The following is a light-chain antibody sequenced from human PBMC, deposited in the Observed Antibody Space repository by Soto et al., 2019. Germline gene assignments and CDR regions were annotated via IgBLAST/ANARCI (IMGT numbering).Light chain of an antibody. CDR2: DVS. J-gene: IGLJ3*02. CDR1: SSDVGAYHD. V-gene: IGLV2-8*01. CDR3: ISYAGSSIWV. Sequence: QSALTQPPSASGSPGQSVTISCTGTSSDVGAYHDVSWYQQHPGKAPKLMIYDVSKRPSGVPDRFSGSKSGNTASLTVSGLQAEYEADYYLISYAGSSIWVFGGGTKLTV.